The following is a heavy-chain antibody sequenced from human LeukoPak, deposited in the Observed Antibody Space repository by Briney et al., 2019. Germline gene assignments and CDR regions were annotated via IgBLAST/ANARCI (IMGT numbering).Heavy chain of an antibody. V-gene: IGHV4-39*07. D-gene: IGHD6-13*01. CDR3: ARAYRSSWYANWFDP. CDR1: GDSINNSSSY. CDR2: IYYSGST. Sequence: SETLSLTCTVSGDSINNSSSYWGWIRQPPGKGLECIGTIYYSGSTYYNPSLKSRVTISVDTSKNQFSLKLSSVTAADTAVYFCARAYRSSWYANWFDPWGQGTLVTVSS. J-gene: IGHJ5*02.